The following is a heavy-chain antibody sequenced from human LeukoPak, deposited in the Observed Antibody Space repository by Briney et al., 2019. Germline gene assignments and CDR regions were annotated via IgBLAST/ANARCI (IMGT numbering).Heavy chain of an antibody. CDR2: IYSGGST. CDR3: AREVGSSPNPGAFDI. Sequence: GGSLRLSCAASGFTVSSNYMTWVRQAPGKGLEWVSIIYSGGSTYYADSVKGRFTISRDNSKNTLYLQMNSLRAEDTAVYYCAREVGSSPNPGAFDIWGQGTVVTVSS. CDR1: GFTVSSNY. D-gene: IGHD6-13*01. V-gene: IGHV3-66*01. J-gene: IGHJ3*02.